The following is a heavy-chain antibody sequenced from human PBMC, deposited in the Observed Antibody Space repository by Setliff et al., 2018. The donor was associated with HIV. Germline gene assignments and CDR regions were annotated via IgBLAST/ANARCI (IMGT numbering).Heavy chain of an antibody. CDR3: AKEGGGYSYMGFDT. V-gene: IGHV3-30*02. CDR2: IWSDGNK. Sequence: PGGSLRLSCAASGFTFSNYGMHWVRQAPGKGLEWVAVIWSDGNKYYADSVKGRFTISRDISKNTLYLQMNSLRAEDTAVYYCAKEGGGYSYMGFDTWGQGSLVTVSS. J-gene: IGHJ4*02. D-gene: IGHD5-18*01. CDR1: GFTFSNYG.